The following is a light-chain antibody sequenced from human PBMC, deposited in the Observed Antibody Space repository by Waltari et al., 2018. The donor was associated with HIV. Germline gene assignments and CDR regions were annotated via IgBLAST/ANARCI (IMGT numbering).Light chain of an antibody. Sequence: QSALTQPRSVSGSPGQSVTIPCTGTSSDFGDSNYVTWYQQHPAKAPKLMIFDVNKRPSGVPDRFSGSKSGNTASLTISGLQAEDEADYYCCSYADDYTWVFGGGTKLTVL. V-gene: IGLV2-11*01. CDR2: DVN. CDR3: CSYADDYTWV. CDR1: SSDFGDSNY. J-gene: IGLJ3*02.